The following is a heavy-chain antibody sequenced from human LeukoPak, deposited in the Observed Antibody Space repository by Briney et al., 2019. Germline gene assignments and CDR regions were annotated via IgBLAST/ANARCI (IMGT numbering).Heavy chain of an antibody. V-gene: IGHV4-59*01. CDR3: AREAGRDGYKKSNLFDY. CDR1: GGSISSYY. CDR2: IYYSGST. Sequence: SETLSLTCTVSGGSISSYYWSWIRQSPGKGLEWIGYIYYSGSTNYNPSLKSRVTISVDTSKNKFSLKLSSVTAADTAVYYCAREAGRDGYKKSNLFDYWGQGTLVTVSS. D-gene: IGHD5-24*01. J-gene: IGHJ4*02.